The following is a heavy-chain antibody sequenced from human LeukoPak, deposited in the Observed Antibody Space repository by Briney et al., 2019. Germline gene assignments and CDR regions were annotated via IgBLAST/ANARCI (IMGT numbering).Heavy chain of an antibody. D-gene: IGHD6-6*01. CDR3: ARMSSTEIYYFYYMDV. J-gene: IGHJ6*03. V-gene: IGHV3-23*01. CDR1: RFTFSSYA. CDR2: ISNSGFST. Sequence: GGSLRLSCAASRFTFSSYAMNWVPQAPGKGLEWVSAISNSGFSTYYADSVKGRFTISRDNSKNTLYLQVDSLRAEDTAVYYCARMSSTEIYYFYYMDVWGKGTTVTVSS.